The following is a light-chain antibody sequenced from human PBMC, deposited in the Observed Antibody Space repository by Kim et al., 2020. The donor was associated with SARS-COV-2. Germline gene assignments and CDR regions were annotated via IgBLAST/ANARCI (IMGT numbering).Light chain of an antibody. V-gene: IGLV2-23*02. CDR2: DVT. CDR1: TSDVGIYNF. Sequence: QSALTQPASVSGAPGQSITISCTGTTSDVGIYNFVSWYQQHPDRCPILIIYDVTRRPSVVSQRFSGSKSGNTASLTISGLQSEDEANYYCFSYAGDNVVLFGGGTHLTVL. J-gene: IGLJ2*01. CDR3: FSYAGDNVVL.